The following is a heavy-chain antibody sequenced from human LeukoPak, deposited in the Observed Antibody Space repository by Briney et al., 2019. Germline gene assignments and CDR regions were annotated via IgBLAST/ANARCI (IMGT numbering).Heavy chain of an antibody. J-gene: IGHJ4*02. CDR1: GFTFSRHN. D-gene: IGHD1-26*01. CDR3: ARYSGTYRDY. Sequence: PGGVPRLSCAASGFTFSRHNMNWVRQAPGKGLEWVSSISSGSTSTFCADSVKGRFTISRDIATNSLYLQMDSLRAEDTALYYCARYSGTYRDYWGQGTLVTVSS. CDR2: ISSGSTST. V-gene: IGHV3-21*01.